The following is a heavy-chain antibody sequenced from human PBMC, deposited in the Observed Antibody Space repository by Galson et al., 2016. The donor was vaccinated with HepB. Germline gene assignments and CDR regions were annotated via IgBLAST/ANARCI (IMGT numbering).Heavy chain of an antibody. D-gene: IGHD6-19*01. Sequence: SLRLSCAASGFPFSTYGMSWVRQAPGKGLGWVAGISGSGGSIYSADSVKGRFTISRDNSKNALYLQMNSLRADDTAVYYCAKKSLVSGTATYVFDDWGQGAMVTV. CDR2: ISGSGGSI. J-gene: IGHJ4*02. CDR3: AKKSLVSGTATYVFDD. CDR1: GFPFSTYG. V-gene: IGHV3-23*01.